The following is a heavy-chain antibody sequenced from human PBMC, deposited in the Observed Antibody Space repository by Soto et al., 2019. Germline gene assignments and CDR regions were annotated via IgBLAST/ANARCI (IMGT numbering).Heavy chain of an antibody. CDR2: ISYNGGST. CDR3: VKSSHRDITASRGMDV. V-gene: IGHV3-64D*06. CDR1: GFTFSSCA. Sequence: PGGSLRLSCSASGFTFSSCALHWVRQAPGRGLEYVSAISYNGGSTYYADSVQDRFTVSRDNSKNTLYLQLSSLRVDDTAVYFFVKSSHRDITASRGMDVWGQGSTVTVSS. D-gene: IGHD3-3*01. J-gene: IGHJ6*02.